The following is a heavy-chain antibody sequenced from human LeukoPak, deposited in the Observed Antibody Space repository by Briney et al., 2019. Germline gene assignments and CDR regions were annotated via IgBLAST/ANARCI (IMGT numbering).Heavy chain of an antibody. J-gene: IGHJ4*02. Sequence: GGSLRLSCAASGFTFSSYEMNWVRQAPGKGLEWVSYISSSGSTIYYADSVKGRFTISRDNSKNTLYLQMNSLRAEDTAVYYCAKDPQGGDMVRGVIDYWGQGTLVTVSS. CDR1: GFTFSSYE. V-gene: IGHV3-48*03. D-gene: IGHD3-10*01. CDR2: ISSSGSTI. CDR3: AKDPQGGDMVRGVIDY.